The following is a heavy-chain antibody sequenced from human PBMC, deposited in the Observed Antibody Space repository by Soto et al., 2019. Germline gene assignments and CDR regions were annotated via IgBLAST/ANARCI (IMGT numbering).Heavy chain of an antibody. Sequence: ASVKVSCKVSGYTLTELSMHWVRQAPGKGLEWMGGFDPEDGETIYAQKFQGRVTMTEDTSTDTAYMELRSLRSDDTAVYYCARVVPYYDILTGPHDAFDIWGQGTLVTVSS. CDR2: FDPEDGET. CDR1: GYTLTELS. D-gene: IGHD3-9*01. V-gene: IGHV1-24*01. CDR3: ARVVPYYDILTGPHDAFDI. J-gene: IGHJ3*02.